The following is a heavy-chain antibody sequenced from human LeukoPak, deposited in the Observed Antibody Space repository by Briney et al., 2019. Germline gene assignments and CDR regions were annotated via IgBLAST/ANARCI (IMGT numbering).Heavy chain of an antibody. Sequence: SQTLSLTCTVSGGSISSGGYYWSWIRQHPGKGLEWIGYIYYSGSTYYNPSLKSRVTISVDTSKNQFSLKLSSVTAADTAVYYCARDSIVTPPNYGMDVWGQGTTATVSS. J-gene: IGHJ6*02. V-gene: IGHV4-31*03. CDR2: IYYSGST. CDR3: ARDSIVTPPNYGMDV. CDR1: GGSISSGGYY. D-gene: IGHD2/OR15-2a*01.